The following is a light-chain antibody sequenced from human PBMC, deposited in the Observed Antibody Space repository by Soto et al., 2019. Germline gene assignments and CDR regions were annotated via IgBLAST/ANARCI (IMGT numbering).Light chain of an antibody. V-gene: IGKV1-39*01. CDR1: QSISTY. J-gene: IGKJ1*01. Sequence: DIQMTQSPSSLSASIGDRVTIPCRASQSISTYLNWYQQKPGKAPKVIIYGASSLQSGVPSRFSGSGSGTDFTLTIASLQHEDFATYFCQQAYSTPCTFGQGTKVEIK. CDR3: QQAYSTPCT. CDR2: GAS.